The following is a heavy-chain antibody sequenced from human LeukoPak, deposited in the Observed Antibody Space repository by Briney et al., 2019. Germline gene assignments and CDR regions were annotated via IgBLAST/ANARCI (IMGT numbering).Heavy chain of an antibody. CDR2: IRYDGSNK. CDR1: GFTFSSYG. V-gene: IGHV3-30*02. D-gene: IGHD2-15*01. CDR3: AKGDISPDDDAFDI. J-gene: IGHJ3*02. Sequence: GGSLRLSCAASGFTFSSYGMHWLRQAPGKGLEWVAFIRYDGSNKYYADSVKGRFTISRDNSKNTLYLQMNSLRAEDTAVYYCAKGDISPDDDAFDIWGQGTMVTVSS.